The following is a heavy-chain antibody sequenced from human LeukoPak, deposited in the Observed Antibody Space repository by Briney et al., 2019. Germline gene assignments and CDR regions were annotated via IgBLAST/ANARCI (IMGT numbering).Heavy chain of an antibody. CDR2: VYYSGST. J-gene: IGHJ3*02. Sequence: SETLSLTCTVSGVSISSYYWSWIWHPQRQGMGLVGYVYYSGSTNYNPSLKSRVTISVDTSKNQFYLKLSSVTAADTAVYYCARDSGGVAATTDAFDIGGQGTMVTVSS. CDR3: ARDSGGVAATTDAFDI. D-gene: IGHD2-15*01. V-gene: IGHV4-59*13. CDR1: GVSISSYY.